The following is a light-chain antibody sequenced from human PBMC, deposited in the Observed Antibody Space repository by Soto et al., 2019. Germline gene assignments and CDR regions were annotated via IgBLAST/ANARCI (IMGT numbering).Light chain of an antibody. CDR3: QQRSNWLRGFT. J-gene: IGKJ3*01. Sequence: EIVLTQSPATLSLSPGERAILSCRASQSVSTYLAWYQQKPGQAPRLLIYDSSTRAPGIPARFSGSGSGTEFTLTISSLAPEDFALYYCQQRSNWLRGFTLGPGTKVDIK. CDR2: DSS. CDR1: QSVSTY. V-gene: IGKV3-11*01.